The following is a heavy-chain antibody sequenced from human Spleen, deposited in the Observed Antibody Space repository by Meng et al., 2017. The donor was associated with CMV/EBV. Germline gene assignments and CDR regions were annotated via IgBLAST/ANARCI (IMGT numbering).Heavy chain of an antibody. V-gene: IGHV4-4*02. J-gene: IGHJ4*03. D-gene: IGHD5-12*01. CDR2: NYHTGET. CDR1: GVSISTENW. Sequence: CAVSGVSISTENWWTWVRQPPGKGLGWIGENYHTGETNSSPSLNSRLIISVDKSKNEVSLKLIAATAADTAIYYCARDSSGHDWGSYWGHGALVTVSS. CDR3: ARDSSGHDWGSY.